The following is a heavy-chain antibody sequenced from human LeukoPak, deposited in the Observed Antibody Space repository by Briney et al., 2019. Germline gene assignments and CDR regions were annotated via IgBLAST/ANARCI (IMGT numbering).Heavy chain of an antibody. Sequence: ASVKVSCKASGYIFTSYYIHWVRQAPGQGLEWMGIINPSGGSTTYAQKFQGRVAMTRDTSTSRVYMEVSSLRSEDTAVYYCARTYSSSDEFDYWGQGTLVTVSS. CDR2: INPSGGST. V-gene: IGHV1-46*01. CDR1: GYIFTSYY. J-gene: IGHJ4*02. CDR3: ARTYSSSDEFDY. D-gene: IGHD6-13*01.